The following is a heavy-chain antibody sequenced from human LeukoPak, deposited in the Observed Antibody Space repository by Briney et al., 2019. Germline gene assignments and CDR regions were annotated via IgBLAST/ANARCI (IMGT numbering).Heavy chain of an antibody. CDR3: ARFEVNHEDSSSFYYFDY. D-gene: IGHD3-22*01. Sequence: GESLKISCRVSGYAFASYWIGWVRQVPGKGLEWMGIIYPDDSDTKYSPSFQGQVTFSADKSTNTAYLQWSSLKASDTAMYYCARFEVNHEDSSSFYYFDYWGRGPWSPSPQ. J-gene: IGHJ4*02. V-gene: IGHV5-51*01. CDR2: IYPDDSDT. CDR1: GYAFASYW.